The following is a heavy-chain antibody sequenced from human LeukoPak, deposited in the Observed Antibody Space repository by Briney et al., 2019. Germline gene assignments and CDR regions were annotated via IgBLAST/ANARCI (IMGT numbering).Heavy chain of an antibody. Sequence: PGGSLRLSCAASGLNFRAAGMHWVPQAPGKGLEWVTFISSDGGTKTYADSVKGRFTISRDNSKNTLYLQMRSLRAEDTAVYYCATYSYNNAREFQYWGQGTLVTVSS. CDR2: ISSDGGTK. CDR3: ATYSYNNAREFQY. J-gene: IGHJ1*01. CDR1: GLNFRAAG. V-gene: IGHV3-30*02. D-gene: IGHD3-10*01.